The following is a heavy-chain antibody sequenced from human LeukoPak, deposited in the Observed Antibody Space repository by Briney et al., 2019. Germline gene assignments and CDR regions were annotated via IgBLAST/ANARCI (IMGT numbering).Heavy chain of an antibody. V-gene: IGHV3-33*01. CDR1: GFPFSSYG. D-gene: IGHD6-19*01. Sequence: PGGSLRLSCAASGFPFSSYGMHWVCQAPGKGLEWVAIIWYDGGNKYYADSVKGRFTISRDNSKNTLYLQMNSLRAEDTAVYYCARDPYSSGWYFDYWGQGTLVTV. CDR3: ARDPYSSGWYFDY. CDR2: IWYDGGNK. J-gene: IGHJ4*02.